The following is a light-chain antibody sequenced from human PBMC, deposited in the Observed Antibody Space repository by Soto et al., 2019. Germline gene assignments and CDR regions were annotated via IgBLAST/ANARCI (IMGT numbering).Light chain of an antibody. J-gene: IGLJ1*01. CDR1: SSGVGSYNL. Sequence: SAPTQPASVSGSPGQSVTISCPGNSSGVGSYNLVSWYQQHPGKAPKLMIYEVSKRPSGVSNRFSGSKSGNTASLTISGLQAEDEADYYCCSYAGSSTPYVFGTGTKVTVL. CDR2: EVS. V-gene: IGLV2-23*02. CDR3: CSYAGSSTPYV.